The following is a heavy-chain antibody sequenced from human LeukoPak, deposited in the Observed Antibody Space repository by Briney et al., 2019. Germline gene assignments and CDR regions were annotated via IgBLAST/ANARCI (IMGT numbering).Heavy chain of an antibody. CDR3: AREQVATMLAFDI. CDR1: GFTFSSYW. CDR2: IKQDGSVE. Sequence: GGSLRLSCAASGFTFSSYWMSWVRQAPGKGLEWVANIKQDGSVEYYVDSMKGRFTISRDNAKNSLYLQINSLRGEDTAVYYCAREQVATMLAFDIWGQGTMVTVSS. V-gene: IGHV3-7*01. J-gene: IGHJ3*02. D-gene: IGHD5-12*01.